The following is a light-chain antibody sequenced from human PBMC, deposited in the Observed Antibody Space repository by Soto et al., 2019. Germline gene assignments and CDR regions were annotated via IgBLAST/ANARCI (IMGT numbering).Light chain of an antibody. J-gene: IGLJ1*01. CDR3: SSYTDTSTYG. V-gene: IGLV2-14*01. CDR1: SSDVGYYNY. Sequence: QSVLTQPASVSASPGQSITISCTGTSSDVGYYNYVSWSQQHPGKAPKLMIYDVSYRPSGVSSRFSGSKSGNTASLTISGLQAEDEADYYCSSYTDTSTYGFGTGNKVTGL. CDR2: DVS.